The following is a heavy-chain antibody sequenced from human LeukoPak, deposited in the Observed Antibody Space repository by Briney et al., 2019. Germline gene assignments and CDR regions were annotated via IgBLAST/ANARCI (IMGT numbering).Heavy chain of an antibody. CDR1: GFTFSTYG. CDR3: ARDPGYSSSWYSSYYYYYMDV. V-gene: IGHV3-7*01. CDR2: IKQDGSEK. J-gene: IGHJ6*03. Sequence: PGGSLRLSCTGSGFTFSTYGMSWVRQAPGKGLEWVANIKQDGSEKYYVDSVKGRFTISRDNAKNSLYLQMNSLRAEDTAVYYCARDPGYSSSWYSSYYYYYMDVWGKGTTVTVSS. D-gene: IGHD6-13*01.